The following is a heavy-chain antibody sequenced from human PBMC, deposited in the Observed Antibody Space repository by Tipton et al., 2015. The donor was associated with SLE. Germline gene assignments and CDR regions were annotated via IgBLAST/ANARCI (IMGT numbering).Heavy chain of an antibody. D-gene: IGHD1-26*01. CDR1: GDSISSTNSY. J-gene: IGHJ4*02. CDR3: AVRRVGATSVGKSPFDH. Sequence: LRLSCTVSGDSISSTNSYWAWIRQPPGKGLEWIGEMWHIGTTNYNPSLSGRVTISIDKSKNQFSLKVYSVTAADTAVYYCAVRRVGATSVGKSPFDHWGQGTLVTVSS. V-gene: IGHV4-61*05. CDR2: MWHIGTT.